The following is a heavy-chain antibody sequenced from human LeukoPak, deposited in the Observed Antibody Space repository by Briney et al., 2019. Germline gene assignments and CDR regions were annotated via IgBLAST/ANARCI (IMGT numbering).Heavy chain of an antibody. CDR1: GFPANTYA. CDR3: AKVPPILTGAFDI. V-gene: IGHV3-30*04. Sequence: GRSLRLSCAASGFPANTYAFHWVRQAPGKGLEWVAVISYDGRNKNYAESVKGRFTISRDNSNNTLYLQMDSLRVEDTAVYYCAKVPPILTGAFDIWGQGTMVTVSS. CDR2: ISYDGRNK. D-gene: IGHD3-9*01. J-gene: IGHJ3*02.